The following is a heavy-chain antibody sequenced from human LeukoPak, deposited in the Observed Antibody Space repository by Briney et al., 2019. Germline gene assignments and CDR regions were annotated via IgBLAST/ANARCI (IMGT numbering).Heavy chain of an antibody. Sequence: GGSLRLSCAASGFTFSSYAMSWVRQAPGKGLEWVSAISGSGGSTYYADSAKGRFTISRDNSKNTLYLQMNSLRAEDTAVYYCAKDRTGQHGDYGVGIFDYWGQGTLVTVSS. CDR3: AKDRTGQHGDYGVGIFDY. CDR1: GFTFSSYA. J-gene: IGHJ4*02. D-gene: IGHD4-17*01. V-gene: IGHV3-23*01. CDR2: ISGSGGST.